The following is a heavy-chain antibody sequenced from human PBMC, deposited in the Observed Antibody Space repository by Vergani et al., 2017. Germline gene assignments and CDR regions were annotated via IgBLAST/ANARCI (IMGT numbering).Heavy chain of an antibody. J-gene: IGHJ4*02. CDR2: INHSGSA. Sequence: QVQLQQWGAGLVKPSETLTLTCVVHGGSLSGSYWSWIRQPPGKGLAWIGEINHSGSANYNPSLQSRVTISIDTSKNQFSLRLVSVTAAATAVYYCARAGIWLPNNWGQGTLVTVS. CDR3: ARAGIWLPNN. CDR1: GGSLSGSY. D-gene: IGHD3-9*01. V-gene: IGHV4-34*02.